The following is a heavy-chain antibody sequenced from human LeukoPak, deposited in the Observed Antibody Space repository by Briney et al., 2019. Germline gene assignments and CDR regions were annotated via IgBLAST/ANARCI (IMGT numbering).Heavy chain of an antibody. V-gene: IGHV3-7*01. CDR1: GFTFSSYW. J-gene: IGHJ4*02. CDR3: ARAKYSSGWYEGEYFDY. Sequence: PGGFLRLSCAASGFTFSSYWMSWVRQAPGKGLEWVANIKQDGSEKYYVDSVKGRFTISRDNAKNSLYLQMNSLRAEDTAVYYCARAKYSSGWYEGEYFDYWGQGTLVTVSS. D-gene: IGHD6-19*01. CDR2: IKQDGSEK.